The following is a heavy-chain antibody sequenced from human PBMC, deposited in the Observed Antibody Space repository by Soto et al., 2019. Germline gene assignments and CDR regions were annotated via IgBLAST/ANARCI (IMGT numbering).Heavy chain of an antibody. D-gene: IGHD6-19*01. J-gene: IGHJ6*02. Sequence: PGESLKISCKGSGYSFTSYLISWVRQMPGKGLEWMGRIDPSDSYTNYSPSFQGHVTISADKSISTAYLQWSSLKASDTAMYYCARRIIAVAADSYGMDGWGQGTTVTVSS. CDR3: ARRIIAVAADSYGMDG. V-gene: IGHV5-10-1*01. CDR2: IDPSDSYT. CDR1: GYSFTSYL.